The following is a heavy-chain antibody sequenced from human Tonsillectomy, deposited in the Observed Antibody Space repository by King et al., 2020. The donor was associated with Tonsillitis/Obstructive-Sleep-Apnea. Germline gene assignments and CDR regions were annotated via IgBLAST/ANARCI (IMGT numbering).Heavy chain of an antibody. V-gene: IGHV1-18*01. CDR2: ISGYNGNT. CDR3: ARTYCSGGSCYFPYYFYY. Sequence: VQLVESGAEVKKPGASVKVSCKASGYTFSSYGISWVRQAPGQGLEWMGWISGYNGNTDYEQKFEGRVSMTTDTSTSTAYMELGSLRSDDTAVYYCARTYCSGGSCYFPYYFYYWGQGTLVTVSS. J-gene: IGHJ4*02. CDR1: GYTFSSYG. D-gene: IGHD2-15*01.